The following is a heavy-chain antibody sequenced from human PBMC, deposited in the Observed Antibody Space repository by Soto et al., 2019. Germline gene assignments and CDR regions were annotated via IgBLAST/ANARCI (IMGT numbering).Heavy chain of an antibody. D-gene: IGHD1-26*01. CDR2: ISGSGNST. CDR3: ATDRASSIVAAHPL. V-gene: IGHV3-23*01. CDR1: GLTFNNYA. J-gene: IGHJ4*02. Sequence: EVQLLESGGGLVQPGGSLRLSCAASGLTFNNYAMSWVRQAPGKGLEWVSFISGSGNSTSYADSVKGRFTLSRDNSKNPMYMQMNNLSAEHTAVYYCATDRASSIVAAHPLWRQGTLVTVSS.